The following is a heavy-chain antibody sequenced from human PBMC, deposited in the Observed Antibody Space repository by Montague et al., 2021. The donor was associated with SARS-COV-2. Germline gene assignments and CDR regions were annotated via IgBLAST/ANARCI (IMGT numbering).Heavy chain of an antibody. CDR1: GGSISSSSYY. D-gene: IGHD6-13*01. Sequence: SETLSLTCTVSGGSISSSSYYWGWIRRPPGKGLEWIGSIYYSGSTYYXPSLESRVTISVDTSKNQFSLKLSSVTAADTAVYYCARVGRQQLVRLSGMDVWGQGTTVTVPS. J-gene: IGHJ6*02. CDR3: ARVGRQQLVRLSGMDV. CDR2: IYYSGST. V-gene: IGHV4-39*07.